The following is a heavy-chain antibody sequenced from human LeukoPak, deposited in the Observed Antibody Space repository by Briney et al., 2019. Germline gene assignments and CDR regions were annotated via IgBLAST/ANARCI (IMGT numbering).Heavy chain of an antibody. CDR2: INHSGSA. Sequence: SETLSLTCAVSGGSFSGYYWTWIREPPGKGLEWIGEINHSGSANYSPSLSSRVTISLDMSENQFSLKLTSVTAADTAVYYCARGQGTVTTHWGQGTLVTVSS. CDR1: GGSFSGYY. D-gene: IGHD4-17*01. CDR3: ARGQGTVTTH. V-gene: IGHV4-34*01. J-gene: IGHJ4*02.